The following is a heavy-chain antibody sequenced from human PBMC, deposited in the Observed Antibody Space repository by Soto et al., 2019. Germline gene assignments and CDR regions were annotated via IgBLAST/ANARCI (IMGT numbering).Heavy chain of an antibody. CDR2: ISPASTYI. J-gene: IGHJ4*02. Sequence: PGGSLRLSCTASGLNFEKCSFNWVRQPPGKGPEWLASISPASTYIRYADSVKCRFTISRDNARNSLSLQMMSLRADDTAMYYCAADTGDIEVVPATTWCQGTLVTVSS. CDR1: GLNFEKCS. V-gene: IGHV3-21*04. D-gene: IGHD2-15*01. CDR3: AADTGDIEVVPATT.